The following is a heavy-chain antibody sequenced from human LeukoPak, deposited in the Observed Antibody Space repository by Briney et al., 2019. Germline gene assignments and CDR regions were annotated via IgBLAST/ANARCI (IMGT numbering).Heavy chain of an antibody. V-gene: IGHV3-9*01. J-gene: IGHJ4*02. D-gene: IGHD5-18*01. CDR1: GFTFDDYA. CDR2: ISWNSGSI. Sequence: SGGSLRLSCAASGFTFDDYAMHWVRQAPGKGLEWVSGISWNSGSIGYADSVKGRFTISRDNAKSSLYLQMNSLRAEDTALYYCAKDMGRGYSYGFDYWGQGTLVTVSS. CDR3: AKDMGRGYSYGFDY.